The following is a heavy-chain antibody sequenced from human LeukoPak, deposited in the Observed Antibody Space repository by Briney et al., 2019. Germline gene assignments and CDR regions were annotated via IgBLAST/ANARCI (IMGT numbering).Heavy chain of an antibody. J-gene: IGHJ6*02. CDR2: IYYSGST. CDR3: ARRSMVRTVGYYYGMDV. V-gene: IGHV4-59*08. D-gene: IGHD4/OR15-4a*01. CDR1: GGSINSDY. Sequence: PSETLSLTCTVSGGSINSDYWSWIRQPPGKVLEWIGYIYYSGSTNYNPSLESRVTISVDTSKKQFSLRLSSVTAADTAVYYCARRSMVRTVGYYYGMDVWGRGTTVTVSS.